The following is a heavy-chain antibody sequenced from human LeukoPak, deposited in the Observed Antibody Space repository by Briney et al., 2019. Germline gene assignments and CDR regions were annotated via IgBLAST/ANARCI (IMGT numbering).Heavy chain of an antibody. CDR3: ARDRIGYDSSGPFDY. D-gene: IGHD3-22*01. Sequence: ASVKVSCKASGYTFTGYYMHWVRQAPGQGLEWMGWINPNSRGTNYAQKFQGRVTMTRDTSISTAYMELSRLRSDDTAVYYCARDRIGYDSSGPFDYWGQGTLVTVSS. CDR2: INPNSRGT. J-gene: IGHJ4*02. CDR1: GYTFTGYY. V-gene: IGHV1-2*02.